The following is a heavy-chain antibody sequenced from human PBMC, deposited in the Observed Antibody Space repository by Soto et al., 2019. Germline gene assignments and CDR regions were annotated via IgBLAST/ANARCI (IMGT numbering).Heavy chain of an antibody. CDR1: GFPFSTYW. J-gene: IGHJ4*02. V-gene: IGHV3-7*05. D-gene: IGHD5-18*01. CDR2: VKQDGSEK. CDR3: ARGGGHTYGRLPGVY. Sequence: EVQLVESGGGLVQPGGSLRLSCAASGFPFSTYWMTWVRQAPGKGLEWVAHVKQDGSEKYNVDSVKGRLTISRDKPKNSLYLQRNSLRAEDTAVYYCARGGGHTYGRLPGVYWGQGSLVTVSS.